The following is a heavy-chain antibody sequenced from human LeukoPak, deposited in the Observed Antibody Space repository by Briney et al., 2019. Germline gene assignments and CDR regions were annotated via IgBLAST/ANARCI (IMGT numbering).Heavy chain of an antibody. J-gene: IGHJ4*02. D-gene: IGHD1-26*01. V-gene: IGHV3-30*18. CDR1: GFTFSSYG. CDR2: ISYDGSNK. CDR3: AKDGAGATGGAFDY. Sequence: GGSLRLSCAASGFTFSSYGMHWVRQAPGKGLEWVAVISYDGSNKYYADSVKGRFTISRDNSKNTLYLQMNSLRAEDTAVYYCAKDGAGATGGAFDYWGQGTLVTVSS.